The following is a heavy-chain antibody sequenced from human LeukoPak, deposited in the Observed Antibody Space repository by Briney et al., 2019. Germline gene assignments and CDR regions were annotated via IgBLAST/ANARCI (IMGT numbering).Heavy chain of an antibody. D-gene: IGHD3-10*01. J-gene: IGHJ4*02. CDR3: AKDGFGETNPAGLDY. V-gene: IGHV3-7*01. CDR2: IKQDGSEK. CDR1: GFTFSTYW. Sequence: GGSLRLSCAASGFTFSTYWMSWVRQAPGKGLEWVAKIKQDGSEKYYVDSVKGRFTISRDNAKNSLYLQMNSLRAEDTAVYYCAKDGFGETNPAGLDYWGQGTLVTVSS.